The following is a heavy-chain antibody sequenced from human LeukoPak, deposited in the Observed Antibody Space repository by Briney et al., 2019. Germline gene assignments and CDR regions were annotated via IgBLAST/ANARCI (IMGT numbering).Heavy chain of an antibody. CDR3: VATVASLDY. CDR1: GFTFSSYA. J-gene: IGHJ4*02. Sequence: GGSLRLSCAASGFTFSSYAMSWVRQAPRKGLEWVSVVSGSGGSRYYADAVKGRFTISRDNSKNTLYLQMNSLRAEDTAVYYCVATVASLDYWGKGTLVTVS. CDR2: VSGSGGSR. D-gene: IGHD4-17*01. V-gene: IGHV3-23*01.